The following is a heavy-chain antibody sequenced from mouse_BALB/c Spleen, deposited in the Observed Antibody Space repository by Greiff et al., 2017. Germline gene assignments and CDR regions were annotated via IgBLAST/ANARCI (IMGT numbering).Heavy chain of an antibody. J-gene: IGHJ2*01. V-gene: IGHV2-9*02. CDR1: GFSLTSYG. CDR2: IWAGGST. CDR3: AREYDSGYYFDY. D-gene: IGHD2-4*01. Sequence: VQRVESGPGLVAPSQSLSITCTVSGFSLTSYGVHWVRQPPGKGLEWLGVIWAGGSTNYNSALMSRLSISKDNSKSQVFLKMNSLQTDDTAMYYCAREYDSGYYFDYWGQGTTLTVSS.